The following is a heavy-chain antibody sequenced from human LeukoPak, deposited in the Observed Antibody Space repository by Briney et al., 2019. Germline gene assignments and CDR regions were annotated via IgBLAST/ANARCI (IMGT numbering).Heavy chain of an antibody. CDR3: AREFEYRTSGAGY. Sequence: GGSLRLSCAASGFTFSSYAMSWVRQAPGKGLEWVSSMSINSGLKYHADSVKGRFTISRDNAKNSLYLQMNSLRAEDTAVYYCAREFEYRTSGAGYWGQGTLVTVSS. CDR2: MSINSGLK. CDR1: GFTFSSYA. D-gene: IGHD6-6*01. V-gene: IGHV3-21*01. J-gene: IGHJ4*02.